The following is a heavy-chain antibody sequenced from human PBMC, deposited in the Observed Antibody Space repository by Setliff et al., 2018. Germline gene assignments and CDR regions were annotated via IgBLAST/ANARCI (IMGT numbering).Heavy chain of an antibody. V-gene: IGHV4-61*02. CDR2: IFPTGTT. CDR1: GDSITSGSVY. Sequence: SETLSLTCTVSGDSITSGSVYWSWIRQPAGKGLEWIGRIFPTGTTNYNPDLKSRVTMSVDTSKKRFSLMLRSVTAADTAIYYCARVRVVQGYYEFDYWGQGTLVTVSS. J-gene: IGHJ4*02. CDR3: ARVRVVQGYYEFDY. D-gene: IGHD3-16*01.